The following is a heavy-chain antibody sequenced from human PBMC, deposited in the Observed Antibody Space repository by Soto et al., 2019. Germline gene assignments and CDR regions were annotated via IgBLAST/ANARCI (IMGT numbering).Heavy chain of an antibody. CDR2: IDPSDSYT. J-gene: IGHJ4*02. CDR3: ARLRPNSSGWPTTIDY. D-gene: IGHD6-19*01. V-gene: IGHV5-10-1*01. Sequence: PGESLKISCKGSGYSFSNYWISWVRQMPGKGLEWMGRIDPSDSYTNYSPSFQGHVTFSADKSISTAYLQWSSLKASDTAMYYCARLRPNSSGWPTTIDYWGQGTLVTVSS. CDR1: GYSFSNYW.